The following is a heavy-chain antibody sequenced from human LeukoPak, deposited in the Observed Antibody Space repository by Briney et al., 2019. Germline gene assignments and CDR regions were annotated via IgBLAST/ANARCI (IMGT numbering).Heavy chain of an antibody. CDR1: GGSISSYY. Sequence: SETLSLTCTVSGGSISSYYWSWIRQPPGKGLEWIGYIYYSGSTNYNPSLKSRVTISVDTSKNQFSLKLSSVTAADTAVYYCGRGGAFDIWGQGTMVTVSS. V-gene: IGHV4-59*01. CDR3: GRGGAFDI. J-gene: IGHJ3*02. CDR2: IYYSGST.